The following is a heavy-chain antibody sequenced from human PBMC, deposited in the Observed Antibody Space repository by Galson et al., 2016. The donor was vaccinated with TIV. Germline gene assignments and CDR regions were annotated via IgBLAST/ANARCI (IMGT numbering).Heavy chain of an antibody. CDR1: GFTFDDHG. V-gene: IGHV3-20*04. Sequence: SLRLSCAASGFTFDDHGMSWVRQGPGKGLEWVSSINWNGGATSYADSVKGRFTISRDNAENFLYLQMNGLRAEDTAFYYCVREVACGGACYYFDYWGQGNLVTVSS. CDR2: INWNGGAT. J-gene: IGHJ4*02. D-gene: IGHD2-21*02. CDR3: VREVACGGACYYFDY.